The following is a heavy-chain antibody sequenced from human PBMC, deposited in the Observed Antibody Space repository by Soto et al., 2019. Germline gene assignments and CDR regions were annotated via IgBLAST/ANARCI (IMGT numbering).Heavy chain of an antibody. CDR2: ISSSGATI. J-gene: IGHJ6*02. CDR1: GFTLSSYE. CDR3: ARDFYYGMDV. Sequence: PGGSPRLSCAASGFTLSSYEINWVRQAPGKGLERVSHISSSGATIYYADSVKGRFTISRDNAKNSVFLQMNSLRAEDTAVYYCARDFYYGMDVWGQGTTVTVSS. V-gene: IGHV3-48*03.